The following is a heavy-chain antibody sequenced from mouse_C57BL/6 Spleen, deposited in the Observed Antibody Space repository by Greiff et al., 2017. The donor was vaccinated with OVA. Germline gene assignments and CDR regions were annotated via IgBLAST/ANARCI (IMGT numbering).Heavy chain of an antibody. V-gene: IGHV1-82*01. J-gene: IGHJ3*01. Sequence: VKLMESGPELVKPGASVKISCKASGYAFSSSWMNWVKQRPGKGLAWIGRIYPGDGATNYNGKFKGKATLTADKSSSTAYMQLSSLTAEDSAVYFGAREGYGSSYPFAYGGQGTLVTVSA. CDR2: IYPGDGAT. CDR3: AREGYGSSYPFAY. CDR1: GYAFSSSW. D-gene: IGHD1-1*01.